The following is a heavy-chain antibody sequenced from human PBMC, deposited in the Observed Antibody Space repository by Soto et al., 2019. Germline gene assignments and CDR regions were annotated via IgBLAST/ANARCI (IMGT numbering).Heavy chain of an antibody. Sequence: ASVKVSCKASGYTFTSYGISWVRQAPGQGLEWMGWISAYNGNTNYAQKLQGRVTMTTDTSTSTAYMELRSLRSDDTAVYYCARVVAVAGNNWFDPWGQGTLVTVSS. J-gene: IGHJ5*02. CDR2: ISAYNGNT. D-gene: IGHD6-19*01. CDR1: GYTFTSYG. V-gene: IGHV1-18*01. CDR3: ARVVAVAGNNWFDP.